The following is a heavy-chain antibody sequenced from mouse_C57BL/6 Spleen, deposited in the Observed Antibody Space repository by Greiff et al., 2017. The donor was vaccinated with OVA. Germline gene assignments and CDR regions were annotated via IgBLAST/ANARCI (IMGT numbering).Heavy chain of an antibody. CDR1: GFTFTDYY. D-gene: IGHD4-1*01. Sequence: EVQVVESGGGLVQPGGSLSLSCAASGFTFTDYYMSWVRQPPGKALEWLGFIRNKANGYTTEYSASVKGRFTISRDNSQSILYLQMNALRAEDSATYYCARYSSWDRAMDYWGQGTSVTVSS. CDR2: IRNKANGYTT. J-gene: IGHJ4*01. CDR3: ARYSSWDRAMDY. V-gene: IGHV7-3*01.